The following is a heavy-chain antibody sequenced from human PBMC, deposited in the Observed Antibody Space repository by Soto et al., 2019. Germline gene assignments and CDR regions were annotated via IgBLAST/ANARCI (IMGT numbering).Heavy chain of an antibody. CDR1: GGSITNYY. D-gene: IGHD1-1*01. CDR2: VFSRGST. CDR3: SRHRRPRSGNWYGVDS. J-gene: IGHJ4*02. V-gene: IGHV4-59*08. Sequence: SETLYITCTVSGGSITNYYWSWVRQPPGKGLEYIGNVFSRGSTNYNPSFKSRVTISADTSNNQFSLTLTSVTAADTAVYYCSRHRRPRSGNWYGVDSWGQGMLVTVHS.